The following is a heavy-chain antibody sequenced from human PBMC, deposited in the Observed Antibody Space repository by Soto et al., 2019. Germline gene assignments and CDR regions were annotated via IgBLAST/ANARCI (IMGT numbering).Heavy chain of an antibody. J-gene: IGHJ4*02. V-gene: IGHV3-30*18. D-gene: IGHD6-19*01. CDR3: AEDQKWLVQPTIGFDY. CDR1: GFTFSSYG. Sequence: GGSLRLSCAASGFTFSSYGMHWVRQAPGKGLEWVAVISYDGSNKYYADSVKGRFTISRDNSKNTLYLQMNSLRAEDTAVYYCAEDQKWLVQPTIGFDYWGQGTLVTVSS. CDR2: ISYDGSNK.